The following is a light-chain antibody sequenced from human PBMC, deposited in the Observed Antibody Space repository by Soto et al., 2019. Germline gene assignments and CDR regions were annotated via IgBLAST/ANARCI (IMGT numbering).Light chain of an antibody. Sequence: QSALAQQPSASATPGQRVTISCSGRSSDVGSNTVNWYQQFPGAAPKLLIYSNDQRPSGVPDRFSASKSGTSASLAISGLQSEDEADYYCATWDDSLFGHVFGTGTKVTVL. V-gene: IGLV1-44*01. J-gene: IGLJ1*01. CDR1: SSDVGSNT. CDR2: SND. CDR3: ATWDDSLFGHV.